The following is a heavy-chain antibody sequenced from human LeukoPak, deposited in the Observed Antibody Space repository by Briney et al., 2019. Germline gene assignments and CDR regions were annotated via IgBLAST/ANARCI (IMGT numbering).Heavy chain of an antibody. J-gene: IGHJ4*02. D-gene: IGHD3-10*01. CDR3: ATVWGFGESPYYFDY. CDR1: GYTLTELS. V-gene: IGHV1-24*01. CDR2: FDPEDGET. Sequence: GASVKVSCKVSGYTLTELSMHWVRQAPGKGLEWMGGFDPEDGETIYAQKFQGRATMTEDTSTDTAYMELSSLRSEDTAVYYCATVWGFGESPYYFDYWGQGTLVTVSS.